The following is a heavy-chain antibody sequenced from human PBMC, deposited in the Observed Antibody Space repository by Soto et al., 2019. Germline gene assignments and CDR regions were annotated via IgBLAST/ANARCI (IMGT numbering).Heavy chain of an antibody. D-gene: IGHD2-2*01. V-gene: IGHV1-2*02. CDR1: GYTFTGYY. CDR2: INPNSGGT. J-gene: IGHJ6*02. CDR3: ASGGDIVVVPAAIRWGYYGMDV. Sequence: ASVEVSCKASGYTFTGYYMHWVRQAPGEGLEWMGWINPNSGGTNYAQKFQGRVTMTRDTSISTAYMELSRLRSDDTAVYYCASGGDIVVVPAAIRWGYYGMDVWGQGTTVTVSS.